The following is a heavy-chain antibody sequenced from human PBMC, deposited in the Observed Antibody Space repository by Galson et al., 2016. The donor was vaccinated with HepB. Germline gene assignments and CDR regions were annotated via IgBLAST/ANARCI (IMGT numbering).Heavy chain of an antibody. CDR2: FYTSGSA. CDR1: GASIQSYY. D-gene: IGHD1-26*01. CDR3: ARDTPLLGDYYFDH. Sequence: SETLSLTCAVSGASIQSYYWSWIRQPAGKGLEWIGRFYTSGSANYNPSLKSRVTMSVDTSKNQLSLKLSSVTAADTAVYYCARDTPLLGDYYFDHWGQGALVTVSS. V-gene: IGHV4-4*07. J-gene: IGHJ4*02.